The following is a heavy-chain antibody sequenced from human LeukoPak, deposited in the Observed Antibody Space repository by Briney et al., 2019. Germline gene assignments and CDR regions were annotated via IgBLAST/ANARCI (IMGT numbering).Heavy chain of an antibody. CDR1: GYTITSYD. J-gene: IGHJ4*02. Sequence: ASVKVSCKASGYTITSYDINWVRQATGQGLEWMGWMNPNSGNTGYAQKFQGRVTITRNTSISTAYMELSSLRSEDTAVYYCAREENYGSGSYYYWGQGTLVTVSS. CDR3: AREENYGSGSYYY. CDR2: MNPNSGNT. V-gene: IGHV1-8*03. D-gene: IGHD3-10*01.